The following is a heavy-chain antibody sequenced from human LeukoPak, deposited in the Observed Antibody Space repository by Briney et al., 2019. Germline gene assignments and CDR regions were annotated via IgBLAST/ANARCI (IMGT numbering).Heavy chain of an antibody. Sequence: GGSLRLSCAASGFTFSSYSMNWVRQAPGKGLEWVSYISSSSSTIYYADSVKGRFTISRDNAKNSLYLQMNSLRAEDTAVYYCASYYYGSGTSLGYWGQGTLVAVSS. J-gene: IGHJ4*02. CDR2: ISSSSSTI. CDR3: ASYYYGSGTSLGY. CDR1: GFTFSSYS. V-gene: IGHV3-48*01. D-gene: IGHD3-10*01.